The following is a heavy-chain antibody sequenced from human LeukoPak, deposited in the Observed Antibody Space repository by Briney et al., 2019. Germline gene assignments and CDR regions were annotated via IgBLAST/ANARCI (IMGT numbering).Heavy chain of an antibody. CDR3: ARDGIYGDNAFDI. D-gene: IGHD4-17*01. CDR1: GLTFSTYG. CDR2: IWYDGSNK. J-gene: IGHJ3*02. Sequence: GGSLSLSWAPSGLTFSTYGMHWVRQAPGKGREGVAVIWYDGSNKYYADSVKGRSTISRDNSKNTLYLQMNSLRAEDTAVYCCARDGIYGDNAFDIWGQGTMVTVTS. V-gene: IGHV3-33*01.